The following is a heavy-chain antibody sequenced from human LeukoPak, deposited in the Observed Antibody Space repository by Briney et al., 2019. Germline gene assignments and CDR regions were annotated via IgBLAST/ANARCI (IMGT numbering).Heavy chain of an antibody. CDR2: ISSSGSTI. D-gene: IGHD3-22*01. J-gene: IGHJ4*02. CDR3: ARVQPHYYDSSGYPPDY. Sequence: PGGSLRLSCAASGFTFSDYYMSWLRQAPGKGLEGVSYISSSGSTIYYADSVKGRFTISRDNAKNSLYLQMNSLRAEDTAVYYCARVQPHYYDSSGYPPDYWGQGTLVTVSS. CDR1: GFTFSDYY. V-gene: IGHV3-11*01.